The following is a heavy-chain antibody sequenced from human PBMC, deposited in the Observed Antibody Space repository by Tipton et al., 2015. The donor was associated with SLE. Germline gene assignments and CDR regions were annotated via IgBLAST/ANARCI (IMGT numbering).Heavy chain of an antibody. J-gene: IGHJ4*02. Sequence: GSLRLSCAASGFILNSYSINWVRQAPGKGLEWVSSISSGSSYISYADSVKGRFTISRDDAKNSVYLQMNSLRAEDTAVYYCAKDSRSSSWYYFDYWGQGTLVTVSS. V-gene: IGHV3-21*01. CDR2: ISSGSSYI. CDR1: GFILNSYS. D-gene: IGHD6-13*01. CDR3: AKDSRSSSWYYFDY.